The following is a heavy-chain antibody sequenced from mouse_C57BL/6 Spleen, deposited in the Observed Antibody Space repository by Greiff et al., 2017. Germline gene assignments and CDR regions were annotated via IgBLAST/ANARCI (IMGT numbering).Heavy chain of an antibody. CDR1: GYAFSSYW. D-gene: IGHD2-1*01. V-gene: IGHV1-80*01. CDR3: ARADYGNYAFAY. CDR2: IYPGDGDT. Sequence: QVQLKESGAELVKPGASVKISCKASGYAFSSYWMNWVKQRPGKGLEWIGQIYPGDGDTNYNGKFKGKATLTADKSSSPAYMHLSSLTSEDSAVYLCARADYGNYAFAYGGQGTLVNVSA. J-gene: IGHJ3*01.